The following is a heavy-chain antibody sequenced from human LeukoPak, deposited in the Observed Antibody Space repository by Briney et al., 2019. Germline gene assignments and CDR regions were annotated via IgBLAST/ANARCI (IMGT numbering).Heavy chain of an antibody. V-gene: IGHV1-18*01. J-gene: IGHJ6*02. Sequence: ASVKVSCKASGYTFTSYGISWVRQAPGQGLEWMGWISAYNGNTNYAQKLQGRVTMTTDTSTSTAYMELSSLRSEDTAVYYCARVPIVVVPADYYYGMDVWGQGTTVTVSS. CDR2: ISAYNGNT. D-gene: IGHD2-2*01. CDR1: GYTFTSYG. CDR3: ARVPIVVVPADYYYGMDV.